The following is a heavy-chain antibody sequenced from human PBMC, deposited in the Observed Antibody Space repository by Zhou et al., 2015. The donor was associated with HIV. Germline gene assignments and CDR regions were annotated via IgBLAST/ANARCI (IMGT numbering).Heavy chain of an antibody. CDR1: GFMFKNYA. CDR3: ARDIWTGPHYYYGMDV. CDR2: ISYDGSNQ. J-gene: IGHJ6*02. Sequence: QVQLVESGGGVVQPGRSLRLSCAASGFMFKNYAMHWVRQAPGKGLECVSVISYDGSNQYYADSVKGRFTVSRDNSKNTLYLQVNNLRVEDTAVYYCARDIWTGPHYYYGMDVWGQGTTVAVSS. V-gene: IGHV3-30*03. D-gene: IGHD3/OR15-3a*01.